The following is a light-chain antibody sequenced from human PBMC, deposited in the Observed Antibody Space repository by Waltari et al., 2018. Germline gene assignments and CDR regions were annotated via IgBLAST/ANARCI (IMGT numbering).Light chain of an antibody. CDR3: QQCYSSPLT. Sequence: DIVMTQSPDSLAVALGERASINCRSSQSILSGSDNTNYVVWYQQKPGQPPKLRISWASTRESGVPDRFSGDGSGTDFSLTISSLQAEDVAVYYCQQCYSSPLTFGGGTKVEIK. CDR1: QSILSGSDNTNY. J-gene: IGKJ4*01. V-gene: IGKV4-1*01. CDR2: WAS.